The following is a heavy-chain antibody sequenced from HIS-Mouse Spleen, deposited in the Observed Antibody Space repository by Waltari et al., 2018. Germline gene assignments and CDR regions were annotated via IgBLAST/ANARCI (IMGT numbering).Heavy chain of an antibody. Sequence: QLQLQESGPGLVKPSETLSLTCTVSGGSISSSSYYWGWIRQPPGKGLEWIGSIYYRASTSDNPSLKSRVTISVDTSKNQFSLKLSSVTAADTAVYYCAREIPYSSSWYDWYFDLWGRGTLVTVSS. D-gene: IGHD6-13*01. CDR3: AREIPYSSSWYDWYFDL. CDR1: GGSISSSSYY. J-gene: IGHJ2*01. V-gene: IGHV4-39*07. CDR2: IYYRAST.